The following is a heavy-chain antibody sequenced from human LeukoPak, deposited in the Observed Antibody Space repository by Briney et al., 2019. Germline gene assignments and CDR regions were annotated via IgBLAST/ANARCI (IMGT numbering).Heavy chain of an antibody. V-gene: IGHV3-33*08. Sequence: GRSLRLSCAASGFTFSSYGVHWVRQAPGKGLEWVAVIWYDGSNKYYADSVKGRFTISRDNSKNTLYLQMNSLRAEDTAVYYCARDKAATLDYWGQGTLVTVSS. J-gene: IGHJ4*02. CDR1: GFTFSSYG. D-gene: IGHD2-15*01. CDR2: IWYDGSNK. CDR3: ARDKAATLDY.